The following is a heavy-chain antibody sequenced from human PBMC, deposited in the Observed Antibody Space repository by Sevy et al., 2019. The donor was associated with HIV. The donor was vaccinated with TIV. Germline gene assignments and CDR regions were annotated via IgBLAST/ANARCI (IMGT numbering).Heavy chain of an antibody. CDR2: ISHGGGTT. D-gene: IGHD1-26*01. CDR3: ARRYLPSAPPPLDY. CDR1: GFTFSNYV. Sequence: GGSLRLSCAASGFTFSNYVMNWVRQAPGKGLEWVSVISHGGGTTYYADSVKGRFTISRDDSKDTVYLEMNSLRAEDTAVYYCARRYLPSAPPPLDYWGQGTLVTVSS. V-gene: IGHV3-23*01. J-gene: IGHJ4*02.